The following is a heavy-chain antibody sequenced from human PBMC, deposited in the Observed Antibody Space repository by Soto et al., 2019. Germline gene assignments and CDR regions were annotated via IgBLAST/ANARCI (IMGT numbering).Heavy chain of an antibody. V-gene: IGHV3-53*04. CDR1: GFTVSSNY. J-gene: IGHJ6*03. Sequence: EVQLVESGGGLVQPGGSLRLSCAASGFTVSSNYMSWVRQAPGKGLEWVSVIYSGGSTYYADSVKGRFTLSRHNSKNTLYLQMNSLRTEDTAVYYCARVAANYYYYMDVWGKGTTVTVSS. CDR3: ARVAANYYYYMDV. CDR2: IYSGGST. D-gene: IGHD6-19*01.